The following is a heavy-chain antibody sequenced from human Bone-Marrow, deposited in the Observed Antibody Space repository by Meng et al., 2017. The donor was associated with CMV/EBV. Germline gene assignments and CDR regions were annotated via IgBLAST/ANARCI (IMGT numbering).Heavy chain of an antibody. D-gene: IGHD2-2*02. CDR2: ISGSGGST. Sequence: GGSLRLSCAASGFTFSSYAMSWVRQAPGKGLEWVPAISGSGGSTYYADSVKGRFTISRDNSRNTMYLQMNSLRAEDTAVYYCAKMFGYCSSTSCYNGDYYYYGMVVWGQGTTVTVAS. CDR1: GFTFSSYA. J-gene: IGHJ6*02. CDR3: AKMFGYCSSTSCYNGDYYYYGMVV. V-gene: IGHV3-23*01.